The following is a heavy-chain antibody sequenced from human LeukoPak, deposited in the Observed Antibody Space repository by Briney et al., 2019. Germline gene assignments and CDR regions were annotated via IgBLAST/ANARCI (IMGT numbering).Heavy chain of an antibody. D-gene: IGHD6-13*01. CDR2: IWYDGSNK. V-gene: IGHV3-33*01. CDR3: ARDPSGIAADLSGMDV. Sequence: PGRSLRLSCAASGFTFSSYGMHWVRQAPGKGLEWVAVIWYDGSNKYYADTVKGRFTISRDNSKNTLYLQMNSLRAEDTAVYYCARDPSGIAADLSGMDVWGQGTTVTVSS. J-gene: IGHJ6*02. CDR1: GFTFSSYG.